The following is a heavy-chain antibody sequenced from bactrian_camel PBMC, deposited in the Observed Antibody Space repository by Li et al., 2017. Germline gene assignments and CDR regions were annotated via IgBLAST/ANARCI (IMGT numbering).Heavy chain of an antibody. J-gene: IGHJ4*01. D-gene: IGHD6*01. CDR3: ASAAYNSNWSRLEKRYYKY. CDR1: DYMYSRLC. CDR2: IDSDGTP. Sequence: QLVESGGGSVQAGGSLRLTCEVRDYMYSRLCMAWFRRTDGGKRLGVAAIDSDGTPDYANFVKGRFIISRDNARNTLALQMNSLKPEDSAMYYCASAAYNSNWSRLEKRYYKYWGQGTQVTVS. V-gene: IGHV3S53*01.